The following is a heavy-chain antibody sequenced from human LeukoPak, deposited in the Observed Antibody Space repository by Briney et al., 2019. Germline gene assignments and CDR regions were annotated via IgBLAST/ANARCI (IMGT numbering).Heavy chain of an antibody. D-gene: IGHD3-10*01. CDR1: GYSISSGYY. CDR3: ARVDYYGSGAIFDY. Sequence: SETLSLTCTVSGYSISSGYYWGWIRQPPGKGLEWIGSIYHSGSTYYNPSLKSRVTISVDTSKNQFSLKLSSVTAADTAVYYCARVDYYGSGAIFDYWGQGTLVTVSS. CDR2: IYHSGST. V-gene: IGHV4-38-2*02. J-gene: IGHJ4*02.